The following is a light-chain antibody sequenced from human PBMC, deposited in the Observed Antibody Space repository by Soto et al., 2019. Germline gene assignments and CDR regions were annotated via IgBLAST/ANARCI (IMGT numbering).Light chain of an antibody. J-gene: IGLJ3*02. Sequence: QSVLTQPPSVSGAPGQRVTISCTGSSSNIGAGYDVHWYQQLPGTAPKLLIYGNSNRPSGVPDRFSGSKSGTSASLAITGLQAEDEADYYCQSQDGSLSVSVFGGGTKVTVL. CDR3: QSQDGSLSVSV. CDR2: GNS. CDR1: SSNIGAGYD. V-gene: IGLV1-40*01.